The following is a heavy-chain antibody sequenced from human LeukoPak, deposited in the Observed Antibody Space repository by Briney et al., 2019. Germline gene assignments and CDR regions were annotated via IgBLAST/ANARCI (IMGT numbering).Heavy chain of an antibody. CDR1: GFTIRDND. CDR3: AKRPLSSCN. V-gene: IGHV3-66*01. J-gene: IGHJ4*01. CDR2: IYSGGST. Sequence: GGSLRLSCAASGFTIRDNDMTWVRQAPGKGLEWVSLIYSGGSTSYADSVKGRFTISRDNSKNTLYLQMNSLRAEDTAVYYCAKRPLSSCNWGLGTLVTVSS.